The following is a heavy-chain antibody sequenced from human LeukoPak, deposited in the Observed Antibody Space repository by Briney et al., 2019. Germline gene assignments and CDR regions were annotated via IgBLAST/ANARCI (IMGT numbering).Heavy chain of an antibody. D-gene: IGHD1-20*01. V-gene: IGHV3-33*01. CDR3: ARDIYWGITGTALGY. J-gene: IGHJ4*02. Sequence: GGSLRLSCAASGFTFGSYGMHWVRQAPGKGLEWVAVIWYDGSNKYYADSVKGRFTISRDNSKNTLYLQMNSLRAEDTAVYYCARDIYWGITGTALGYWGQGTLVTVSS. CDR1: GFTFGSYG. CDR2: IWYDGSNK.